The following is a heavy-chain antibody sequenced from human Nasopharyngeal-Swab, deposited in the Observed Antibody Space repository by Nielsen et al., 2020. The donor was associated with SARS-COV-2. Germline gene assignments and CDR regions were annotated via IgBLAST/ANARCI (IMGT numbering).Heavy chain of an antibody. CDR1: GYIFTRYA. V-gene: IGHV7-4-1*02. J-gene: IGHJ5*02. D-gene: IGHD6-13*01. Sequence: ASVKVSCKASGYIFTRYAINWVRQAPGQGLEWMGWINTNTGNPTYAQGFTGRFVFSLDTSVSTAYLQISSLKAEDTAVYYCARSYSSSGTNWFDPWGQGTLVTVSS. CDR2: INTNTGNP. CDR3: ARSYSSSGTNWFDP.